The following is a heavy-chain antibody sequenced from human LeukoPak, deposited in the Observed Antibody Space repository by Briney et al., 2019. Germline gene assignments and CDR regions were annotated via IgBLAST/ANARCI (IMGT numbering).Heavy chain of an antibody. CDR1: GYTFTNYW. J-gene: IGHJ4*02. V-gene: IGHV5-51*01. CDR2: VYPYDSDT. Sequence: GESLKISCKTSGYTFTNYWIGWVRQMPGKDLEWMGIVYPYDSDTTYSPSFQGQVTISVDKAITAAYLHWSSPKASDTAIYYHARADGSGNFLFYFDSWGPGTLVTVSS. CDR3: ARADGSGNFLFYFDS. D-gene: IGHD3-10*01.